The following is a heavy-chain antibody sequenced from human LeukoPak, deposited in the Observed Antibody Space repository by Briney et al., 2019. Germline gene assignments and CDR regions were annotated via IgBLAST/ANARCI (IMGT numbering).Heavy chain of an antibody. CDR3: ARDLLPYDFWSGYYGEYFDY. D-gene: IGHD3-3*01. CDR1: GFTVSSNY. J-gene: IGHJ4*02. V-gene: IGHV3-53*05. CDR2: IYSGGST. Sequence: GGSLRLSCAASGFTVSSNYMSWVRQAPGKGLEWVSVIYSGGSTYYADSVKGRFTIYRDNFKNTLYLQMNSLRAEDTAVYYCARDLLPYDFWSGYYGEYFDYWGKGTLVTVSS.